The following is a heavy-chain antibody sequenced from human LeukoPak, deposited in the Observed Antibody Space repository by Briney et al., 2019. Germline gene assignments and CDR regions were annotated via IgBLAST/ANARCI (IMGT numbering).Heavy chain of an antibody. Sequence: ASVKVSCKASGYTFTGYYMHWVRQAPGQGLEWMGWINPNSGGTNYAQKFQGRVTMTRDTSISTAYMELSRLRSDDTAAYYCARVCSSTSCYFAFDIWGQGTMVTVSS. CDR3: ARVCSSTSCYFAFDI. CDR1: GYTFTGYY. D-gene: IGHD2-2*01. V-gene: IGHV1-2*02. J-gene: IGHJ3*02. CDR2: INPNSGGT.